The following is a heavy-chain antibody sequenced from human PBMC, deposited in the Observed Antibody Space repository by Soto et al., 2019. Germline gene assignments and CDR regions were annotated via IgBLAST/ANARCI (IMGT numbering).Heavy chain of an antibody. V-gene: IGHV4-34*01. CDR2: INHSGST. D-gene: IGHD3-10*01. CDR3: ARDKITVLFDY. CDR1: GGSFSGYY. Sequence: QVQLQQWGAGLLKPSETLSLTCAVYGGSFSGYYWSWIRQPPGTGLEWIGGINHSGSTNYNPSLKSRVTISVDTSKNQFSLKLTSVTAADTAVYYCARDKITVLFDYWGQGTLVTVSS. J-gene: IGHJ4*02.